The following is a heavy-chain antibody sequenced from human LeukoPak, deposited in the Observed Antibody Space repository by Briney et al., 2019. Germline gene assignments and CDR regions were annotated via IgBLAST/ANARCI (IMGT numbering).Heavy chain of an antibody. J-gene: IGHJ4*02. Sequence: PSETLSLTCAVYGGSFSGYYWSWIRQPPGKGLEWIGEINHSGSTNYNPSLKSRVTISVDTSKNQFSLKLSSVTAADTAVYYCARGTRRWELNYWGQGTLVTVSS. CDR3: ARGTRRWELNY. CDR1: GGSFSGYY. V-gene: IGHV4-34*01. D-gene: IGHD1-26*01. CDR2: INHSGST.